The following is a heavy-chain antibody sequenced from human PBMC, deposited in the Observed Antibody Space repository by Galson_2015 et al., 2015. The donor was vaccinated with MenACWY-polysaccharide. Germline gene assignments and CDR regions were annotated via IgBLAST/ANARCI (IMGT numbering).Heavy chain of an antibody. CDR2: IYPDDFDT. CDR1: GYTFTSYW. D-gene: IGHD2-8*01. CDR3: ARFNGAWFSIDSFAP. Sequence: QSGAEVKKPGESLKISCKSSGYTFTSYWIGWVRQMPGKGLEWMATIYPDDFDTRYNPSIQGQVTISADKSITTAYLQWSSLKASDSTMYYCARFNGAWFSIDSFAPWGQGTLVPAS. J-gene: IGHJ5*02. V-gene: IGHV5-51*03.